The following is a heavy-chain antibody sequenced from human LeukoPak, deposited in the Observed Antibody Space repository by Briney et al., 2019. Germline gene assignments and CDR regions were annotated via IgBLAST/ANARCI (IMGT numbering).Heavy chain of an antibody. V-gene: IGHV3-74*01. CDR2: INSDGSST. Sequence: GSLRLSCAASGFTFRSYSMNWVRQAPGKGLVWVSRINSDGSSTSYADSVKGRFTISRDNAKNTLYLQMNSLRAEDTAVYYCARDREPHYNRRWELDYWGQGTLVTVSS. CDR3: ARDREPHYNRRWELDY. J-gene: IGHJ4*02. CDR1: GFTFRSYS. D-gene: IGHD1-26*01.